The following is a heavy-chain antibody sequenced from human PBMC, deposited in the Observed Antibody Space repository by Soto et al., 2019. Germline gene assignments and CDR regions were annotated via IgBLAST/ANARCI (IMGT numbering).Heavy chain of an antibody. J-gene: IGHJ4*02. V-gene: IGHV3-7*01. CDR2: IKEDGSET. CDR3: ATCRPGGYCDY. Sequence: GGSLRLSCAASGFTFSTIWMSWVRQAPGKGLEWVANIKEDGSETYYGDSVKGRFTISRDNAKNTLYLHMTSLSAEDTAVYSCATCRPGGYCDYWGQGTLVTVSS. CDR1: GFTFSTIW.